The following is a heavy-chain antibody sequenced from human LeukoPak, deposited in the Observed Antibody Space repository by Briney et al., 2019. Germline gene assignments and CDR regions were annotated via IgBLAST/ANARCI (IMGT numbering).Heavy chain of an antibody. D-gene: IGHD2-2*01. CDR1: GGSISSYY. CDR3: ARDFIGCSSTICYEAFDI. V-gene: IGHV4-4*07. CDR2: IYTSGST. J-gene: IGHJ3*02. Sequence: SETLSLTCTVSGGSISSYYWSWIRQPAGKGLEWIGRIYTSGSTNYNPSLKSRVTMSVDTSKNQFSLKLSSVTAADTAVYYCARDFIGCSSTICYEAFDIWGQGTMVTVSS.